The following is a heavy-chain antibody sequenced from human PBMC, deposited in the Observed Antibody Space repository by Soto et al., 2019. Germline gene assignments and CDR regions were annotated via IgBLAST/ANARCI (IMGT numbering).Heavy chain of an antibody. D-gene: IGHD3-16*01. J-gene: IGHJ6*03. CDR3: ARGAGNYYYYMDV. Sequence: QVRLVESGGGVVQPGRSLRLSCAASGFSFSSYGMHWVRQAPGKGLEWVAVTWYDESNKYYSDSVKGRFTISRDNSKNTLYLQMNSLRVEDTAVYYCARGAGNYYYYMDVWGKGTTVTVSS. CDR2: TWYDESNK. CDR1: GFSFSSYG. V-gene: IGHV3-33*01.